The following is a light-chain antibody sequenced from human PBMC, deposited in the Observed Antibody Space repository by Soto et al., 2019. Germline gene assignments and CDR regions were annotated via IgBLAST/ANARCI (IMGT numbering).Light chain of an antibody. J-gene: IGKJ5*01. CDR1: QSVSSN. CDR3: QQYNNCPSIT. V-gene: IGKV3-15*01. CDR2: GAS. Sequence: EIVMTQSPATLSVSPGERATLSCRASQSVSSNFAWYQQKPGQAPRLLIYGASTRATGIPARFSGSGSGTEFTLTISSLQSSDFSIYYCQQYNNCPSITFGQGTRLEIK.